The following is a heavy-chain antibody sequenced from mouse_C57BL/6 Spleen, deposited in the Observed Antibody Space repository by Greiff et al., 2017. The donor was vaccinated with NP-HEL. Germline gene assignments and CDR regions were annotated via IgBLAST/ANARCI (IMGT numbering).Heavy chain of an antibody. CDR1: GYTFIDYY. V-gene: IGHV1-19*01. CDR2: INPYNGGT. CDR3: ARYYYSNYEVYYFDY. J-gene: IGHJ2*01. D-gene: IGHD2-5*01. Sequence: EVQLQQSGPVLVKPGASVKMSCKASGYTFIDYYMNWVKQSHGKSLEWIGVINPYNGGTSYNQKFKGKATLTVDKSSSTAYMELNSLTSEDSAVYYCARYYYSNYEVYYFDYWGQGTTLTVSS.